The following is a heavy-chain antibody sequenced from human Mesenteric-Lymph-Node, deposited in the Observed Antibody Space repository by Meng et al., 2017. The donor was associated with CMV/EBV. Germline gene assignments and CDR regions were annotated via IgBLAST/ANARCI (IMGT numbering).Heavy chain of an antibody. D-gene: IGHD3-22*01. CDR3: ARQTYDSSGSYWFDP. Sequence: GSGYRFTSYWISWVRQMPGKGLEWMGRIDPSDSYTNYSPSFQGHVTISADKSISTAYLQWSSLKASDTAMYYCARQTYDSSGSYWFDPWGQGTLVTVSS. CDR1: GYRFTSYW. J-gene: IGHJ5*02. CDR2: IDPSDSYT. V-gene: IGHV5-10-1*01.